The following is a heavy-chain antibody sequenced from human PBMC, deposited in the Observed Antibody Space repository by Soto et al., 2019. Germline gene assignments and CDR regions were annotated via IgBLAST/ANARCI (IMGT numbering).Heavy chain of an antibody. Sequence: GGSLRLSCAASGFTFSSYSMNWVRQAPGKGLEWVSSISSSSSYIYYADSVKGRFTISRDNAKNSLYLQMNSLRAEDTAVYYCARDAWWGRYSSSWYPSGWFDPWGQGTLVTVSS. V-gene: IGHV3-21*01. CDR1: GFTFSSYS. D-gene: IGHD6-13*01. CDR3: ARDAWWGRYSSSWYPSGWFDP. J-gene: IGHJ5*02. CDR2: ISSSSSYI.